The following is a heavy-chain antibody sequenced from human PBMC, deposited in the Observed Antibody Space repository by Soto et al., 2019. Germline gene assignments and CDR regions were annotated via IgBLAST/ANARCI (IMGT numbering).Heavy chain of an antibody. D-gene: IGHD3-16*01. CDR2: INHSGST. Sequence: QVQLQQWGAGLLKPSETLSLTCAVYGGSFSGYYWSWIRQPPGKGLEWIGEINHSGSTNYNPSLKSRVTISVDTSKNQFSLKLSSVTAADTAVYYCARAYYDYVWGSSKRRWFDPWGQGTLVTVSS. CDR3: ARAYYDYVWGSSKRRWFDP. CDR1: GGSFSGYY. V-gene: IGHV4-34*01. J-gene: IGHJ5*02.